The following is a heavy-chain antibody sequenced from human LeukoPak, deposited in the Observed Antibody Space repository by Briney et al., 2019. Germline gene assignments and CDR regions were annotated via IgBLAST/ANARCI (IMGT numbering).Heavy chain of an antibody. Sequence: PGGSLRLSCAASGFTLSTYAMNWVRQTPGKGLEWISYISGSGNTKFYADSVRGRFTVSRDNSKNTLYLQMNSLRSEDTAVYYCARGDDSSGWSLDYWGQGTLVTVSS. J-gene: IGHJ4*02. D-gene: IGHD6-19*01. CDR3: ARGDDSSGWSLDY. CDR1: GFTLSTYA. V-gene: IGHV3-48*01. CDR2: ISGSGNTK.